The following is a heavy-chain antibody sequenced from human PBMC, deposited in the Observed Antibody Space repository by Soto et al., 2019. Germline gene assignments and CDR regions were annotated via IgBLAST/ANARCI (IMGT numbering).Heavy chain of an antibody. CDR2: ISGSGGST. CDR1: GFTFSNYA. CDR3: ARVFYYDILTGKSYNMDV. D-gene: IGHD3-9*01. V-gene: IGHV3-23*01. J-gene: IGHJ6*02. Sequence: VKLLESGGDLVQPGGSLGLSCEASGFTFSNYAMSWVRQAPGKGLEWVSVISGSGGSTNYADSAKGRFTISRDNSMDTLYLQMNSLRAEDTAVYYCARVFYYDILTGKSYNMDVWGQGTTVIVSS.